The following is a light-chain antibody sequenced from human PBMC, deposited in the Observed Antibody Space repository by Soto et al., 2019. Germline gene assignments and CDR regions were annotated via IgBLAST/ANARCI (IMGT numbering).Light chain of an antibody. V-gene: IGKV3-11*01. CDR3: QQRADWPLS. CDR1: QSVGNS. J-gene: IGKJ4*01. CDR2: DVY. Sequence: EILLTQSPAALSLSPGERATLSCRASQSVGNSLAWYQQKPGQAPRLLIYDVYSKHLGIPARFTGSGSGTDFTLTISGLQPEDFAVYYCQQRADWPLSFGGGTKVEVK.